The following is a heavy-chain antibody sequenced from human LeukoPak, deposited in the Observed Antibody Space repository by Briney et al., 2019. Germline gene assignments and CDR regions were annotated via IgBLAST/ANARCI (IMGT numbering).Heavy chain of an antibody. V-gene: IGHV3-23*01. CDR3: AREWVRGVIIRRFDY. D-gene: IGHD3-10*01. J-gene: IGHJ4*02. CDR2: IFPSGGEI. CDR1: GFTFSTFA. Sequence: PGGSLRLSCAASGFTFSTFAMIWVRQPPGKGLEWVSSIFPSGGEIHYADSVRGRFTISRDNSKSTLPLQMNSLRAEDTAVYYCAREWVRGVIIRRFDYWGQGTLVTVSS.